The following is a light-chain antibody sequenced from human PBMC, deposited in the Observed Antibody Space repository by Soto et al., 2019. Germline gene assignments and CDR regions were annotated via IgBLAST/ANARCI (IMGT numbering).Light chain of an antibody. V-gene: IGKV3-20*01. J-gene: IGKJ2*03. CDR1: QSVTTNY. CDR3: QQYGNSPRYS. CDR2: GTS. Sequence: EIVLTQSPGTLSLSLGERATLSCRASQSVTTNYFAWYQQKPGQAPRLLIYGTSNRATGIPDRFRGSGSGTDCTLTISRLEPEDFAVYYCQQYGNSPRYSFGQGTKVEI.